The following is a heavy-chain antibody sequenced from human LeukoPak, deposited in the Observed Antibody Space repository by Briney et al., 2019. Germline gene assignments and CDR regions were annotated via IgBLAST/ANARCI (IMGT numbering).Heavy chain of an antibody. CDR2: IYYSGST. J-gene: IGHJ4*02. CDR1: GGSISSYY. Sequence: PSETLSLTCTVSGGSISSYYWSWIRQPPGKGLEWIGYIYYSGSTNYNPSLKSRVTISVDTSKNQFSPKLSSVTATDTAVYYCARVPQYSSSWYGPATVYYWGQGTLVTVSS. D-gene: IGHD6-13*01. CDR3: ARVPQYSSSWYGPATVYY. V-gene: IGHV4-59*01.